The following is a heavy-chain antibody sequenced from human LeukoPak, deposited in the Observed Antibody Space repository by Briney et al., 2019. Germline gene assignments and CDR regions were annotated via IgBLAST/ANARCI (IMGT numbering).Heavy chain of an antibody. CDR1: GGSISSYY. D-gene: IGHD3-10*02. CDR3: ASHPTYVFDY. J-gene: IGHJ4*02. Sequence: SETLSLTCTVSGGSISSYYWSWIRQPPGKGLEWIGYIYTSGSTNYNPSLKSRVTISVDTSKNQFSLKLSSVTAADTAVYYCASHPTYVFDYWGQGTLVTVSS. V-gene: IGHV4-4*09. CDR2: IYTSGST.